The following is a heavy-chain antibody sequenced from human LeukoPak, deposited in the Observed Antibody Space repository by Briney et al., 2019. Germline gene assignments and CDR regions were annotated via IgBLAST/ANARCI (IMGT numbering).Heavy chain of an antibody. Sequence: SETLSLTCAVYGGSFSGYYWSWIRQPPGKGLEWIGEINHSGSTNYNPSLKSRVTISVDTSKNQFSLKLSSVTAADTAVYYCARGDFYYDSSGYYFPLYLALFDYSGQGTLVTVSS. V-gene: IGHV4-34*01. CDR1: GGSFSGYY. CDR3: ARGDFYYDSSGYYFPLYLALFDY. CDR2: INHSGST. D-gene: IGHD3-22*01. J-gene: IGHJ4*02.